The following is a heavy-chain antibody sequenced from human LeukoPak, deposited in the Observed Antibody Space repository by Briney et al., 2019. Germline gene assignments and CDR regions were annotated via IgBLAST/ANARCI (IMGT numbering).Heavy chain of an antibody. Sequence: PSETLSLTCTVSGYSISSGYYWGWIRQPPGKGLEWIGYIYYSGSTNYNPSLKSRVTISVDTPKNQFSLKLSSVTAADTAVYYCARRLSSWYAFDYWGQGTLVTVSS. CDR2: IYYSGST. J-gene: IGHJ4*02. CDR3: ARRLSSWYAFDY. CDR1: GYSISSGYY. V-gene: IGHV4-38-2*02. D-gene: IGHD6-13*01.